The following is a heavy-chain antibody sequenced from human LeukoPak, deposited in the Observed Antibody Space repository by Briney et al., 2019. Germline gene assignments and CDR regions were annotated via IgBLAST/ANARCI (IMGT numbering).Heavy chain of an antibody. Sequence: GGSLRLSCAASGFTFSSYGMHWVRQAPGKGLEWVAFIRYDGSNKYYADSVKGRFTISRDNSKNTLYLQMNSLRAEDTAVYYCAKDSAGYSYGLNDYWGQGTLVTVSS. CDR1: GFTFSSYG. D-gene: IGHD5-18*01. CDR3: AKDSAGYSYGLNDY. J-gene: IGHJ4*02. V-gene: IGHV3-30*02. CDR2: IRYDGSNK.